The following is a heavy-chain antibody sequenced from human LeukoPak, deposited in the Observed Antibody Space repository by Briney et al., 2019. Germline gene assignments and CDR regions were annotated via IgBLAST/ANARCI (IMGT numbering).Heavy chain of an antibody. Sequence: SGTLSLTCAVYGGSFSGYYWSWIRQPPGKGLEWIGEINHSGRTNYNPSLKSRVTISVDTSKNQFSLKLRSVTAADTAVHYCSGGGSVLWFGELRNWLHRWGEGTIVGVCS. D-gene: IGHD3-10*01. J-gene: IGHJ5*02. V-gene: IGHV4-34*01. CDR1: GGSFSGYY. CDR3: SGGGSVLWFGELRNWLHR. CDR2: INHSGRT.